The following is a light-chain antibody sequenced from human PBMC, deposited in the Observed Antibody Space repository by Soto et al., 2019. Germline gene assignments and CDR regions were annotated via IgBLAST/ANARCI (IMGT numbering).Light chain of an antibody. J-gene: IGKJ4*01. CDR2: GAS. CDR1: QSVSSSF. Sequence: EIVLTQSPGTLSLSPGERATLSCRASQSVSSSFLAWYQQKPGQDPRLLIYGASSRATGIPDRVSGSGSGTDFTLTISRLEPEDVAVYYCQQYGSSPLTFGGGTKVEIK. CDR3: QQYGSSPLT. V-gene: IGKV3-20*01.